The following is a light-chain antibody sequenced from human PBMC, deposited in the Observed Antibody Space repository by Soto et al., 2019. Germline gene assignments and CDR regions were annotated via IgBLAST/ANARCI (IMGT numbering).Light chain of an antibody. Sequence: DIQMTQAPSTLSASVGDRVTIPCRASQSISSRLAWYQQKPGKAPKLLIYDASSLESGVPSRFSGSGSGTELTLTISSLQPDDFATYYCQQYNSYRTWTFGQGTKVDIK. CDR3: QQYNSYRTWT. CDR2: DAS. J-gene: IGKJ1*01. CDR1: QSISSR. V-gene: IGKV1-5*01.